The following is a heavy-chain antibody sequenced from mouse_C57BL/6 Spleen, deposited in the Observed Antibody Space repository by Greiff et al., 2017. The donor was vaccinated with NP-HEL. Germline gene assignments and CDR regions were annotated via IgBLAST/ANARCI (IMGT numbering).Heavy chain of an antibody. CDR2: INYDGSST. CDR3: ARGWGYYGSSSFFDY. Sequence: EVHLVESEGGLVQPGSSMKLSCTASGFTFSDYYMAWVRQVPEKGLEWVANINYDGSSTYYLDSLKSRFIISRDNAKNILYLQMSSLKSEDTATYYCARGWGYYGSSSFFDYWGQGTTLTVSS. CDR1: GFTFSDYY. V-gene: IGHV5-16*01. D-gene: IGHD1-1*01. J-gene: IGHJ2*01.